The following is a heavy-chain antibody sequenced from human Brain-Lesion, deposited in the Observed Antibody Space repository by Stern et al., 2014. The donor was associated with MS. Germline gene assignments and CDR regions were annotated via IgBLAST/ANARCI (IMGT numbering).Heavy chain of an antibody. V-gene: IGHV3-30*18. CDR2: LLYVVSNK. CDR3: AKGRFPYYYDTSGYYAPLDY. CDR1: GFTFRHYG. J-gene: IGHJ4*02. Sequence: QVLQVESGGGVVQPGRSLRISCAASGFTFRHYGMHWVRQAPGKGLEWVVVLLYVVSNKYYADSGKGRFTISRDNSKNTLYLQMHSLRTEDTAVYYCAKGRFPYYYDTSGYYAPLDYWGQGTLVTVSS. D-gene: IGHD3-22*01.